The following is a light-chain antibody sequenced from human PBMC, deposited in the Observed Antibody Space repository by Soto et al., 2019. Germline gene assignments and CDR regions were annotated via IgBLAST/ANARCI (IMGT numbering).Light chain of an antibody. Sequence: DIQMTQSPSSLSASVGDRVTITCQASQDVKNYLNWYQQKPGKAPKLLIYDASNLERGVPSRFSGSGTGTEYTFTISSLQAEDNGTYYCQQYESLPLTFGGGTKVDIK. CDR2: DAS. CDR3: QQYESLPLT. CDR1: QDVKNY. J-gene: IGKJ4*01. V-gene: IGKV1-33*01.